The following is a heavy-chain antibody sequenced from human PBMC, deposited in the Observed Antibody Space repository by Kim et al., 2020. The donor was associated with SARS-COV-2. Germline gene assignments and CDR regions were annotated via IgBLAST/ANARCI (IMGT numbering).Heavy chain of an antibody. CDR2: INAGNGNT. Sequence: ASVKVSCKASGYTFTSYAMHWVRQAPGQRLEWMGWINAGNGNTKYSQKFQGRVTITRDTSASTAYMELSSLRSEDTAVYYCARAELGYCSSTSCYVGTWGQGTLVTVSS. J-gene: IGHJ4*02. CDR3: ARAELGYCSSTSCYVGT. D-gene: IGHD2-2*01. V-gene: IGHV1-3*01. CDR1: GYTFTSYA.